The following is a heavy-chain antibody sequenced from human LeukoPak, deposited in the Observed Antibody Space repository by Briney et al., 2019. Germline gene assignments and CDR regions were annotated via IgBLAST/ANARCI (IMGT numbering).Heavy chain of an antibody. CDR1: GYTFTGYY. CDR2: INPNSGGT. Sequence: ASVKVSCKASGYTFTGYYMHWVRQAPGQGLEWMGWINPNSGGTSYAQKFQGWVTMTRDTSISTAYMELSRLRSDDTAVDYCARDLGDYSYDYWGQGTLVTVSS. V-gene: IGHV1-2*04. D-gene: IGHD4-11*01. J-gene: IGHJ4*02. CDR3: ARDLGDYSYDY.